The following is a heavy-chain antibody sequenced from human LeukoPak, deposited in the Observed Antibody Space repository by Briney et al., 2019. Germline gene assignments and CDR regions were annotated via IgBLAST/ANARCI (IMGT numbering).Heavy chain of an antibody. V-gene: IGHV3-23*01. CDR2: ITGSGSST. J-gene: IGHJ4*02. CDR1: GFTFSSYA. D-gene: IGHD6-13*01. CDR3: VKVSGMYSSSWPTDI. Sequence: GGSLRLSCAASGFTFSSYAMSWVRQAPGKGLEWVSTITGSGSSTYYADSVKGRSTISRDKSMNTLFLQMSSLRAEDTAVYYCVKVSGMYSSSWPTDIWGQGTLVTVSS.